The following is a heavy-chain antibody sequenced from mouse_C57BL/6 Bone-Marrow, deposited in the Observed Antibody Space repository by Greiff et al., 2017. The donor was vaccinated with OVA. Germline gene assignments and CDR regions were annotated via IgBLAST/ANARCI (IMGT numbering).Heavy chain of an antibody. Sequence: VKLMESGPGLVQPSQSLSITCTVSGFSLTSYGVHWVRQSPGKGLEWLGVLWSGGSTDYNAAFISRLSISKDNSKSQVFFKMNSLQADDTAIYYCARGNYYGNYVSWFAYWGQGTLVTVSA. CDR2: LWSGGST. V-gene: IGHV2-2*01. CDR3: ARGNYYGNYVSWFAY. CDR1: GFSLTSYG. D-gene: IGHD2-1*01. J-gene: IGHJ3*01.